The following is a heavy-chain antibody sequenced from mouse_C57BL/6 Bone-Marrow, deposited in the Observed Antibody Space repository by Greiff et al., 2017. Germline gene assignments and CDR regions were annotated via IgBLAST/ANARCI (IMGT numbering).Heavy chain of an antibody. J-gene: IGHJ3*01. V-gene: IGHV14-4*01. D-gene: IGHD2-4*01. CDR2: IDPENGDT. Sequence: EVQLQQSGAELVRPGASVKLSCTASGFNIKDDYMHWVKQRPEQGLEWIGWIDPENGDTEYASKFQGKATITADTSSNTAYLQLSSLTSEDTAVYYCTTEGYDYDVGFAYWGQGTLVTVSA. CDR1: GFNIKDDY. CDR3: TTEGYDYDVGFAY.